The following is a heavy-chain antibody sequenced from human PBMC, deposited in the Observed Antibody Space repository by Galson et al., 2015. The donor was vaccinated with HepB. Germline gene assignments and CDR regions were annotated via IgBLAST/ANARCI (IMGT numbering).Heavy chain of an antibody. CDR1: GFTFSSYS. CDR2: ISNGTSTI. D-gene: IGHD2-2*01. CDR3: ARGWVHLLLDC. Sequence: SLRLSCAASGFTFSSYSMNWVRQAPGKGLEWVSYISNGTSTIYYADSVKGRFTISRDNAKNSLYLQMNSLGGEDTAVYYCARGWVHLLLDCWGQGTLVTVSS. V-gene: IGHV3-48*01. J-gene: IGHJ4*02.